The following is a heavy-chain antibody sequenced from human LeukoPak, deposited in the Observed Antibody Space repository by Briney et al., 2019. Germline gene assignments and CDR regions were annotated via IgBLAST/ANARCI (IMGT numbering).Heavy chain of an antibody. CDR3: ARDWGYYDSSGYYNY. Sequence: GGSLRLSCAASGSTFSSYSMNWVRQAPGKGLEWVSSISSSSSYIYYADSVKGRFTISRDNAKNSLYLQMNSLRAEDTAVYYCARDWGYYDSSGYYNYWGQGTLVTVSS. CDR1: GSTFSSYS. CDR2: ISSSSSYI. J-gene: IGHJ4*02. V-gene: IGHV3-21*01. D-gene: IGHD3-22*01.